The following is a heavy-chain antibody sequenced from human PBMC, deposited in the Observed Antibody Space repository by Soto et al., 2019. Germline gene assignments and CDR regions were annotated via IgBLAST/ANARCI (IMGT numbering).Heavy chain of an antibody. CDR2: ISAYNGNT. V-gene: IGHV1-18*04. Sequence: VASVKVSCKASGYTFTSYGISWVRQAPGQGLEWMGWISAYNGNTNYAQKLQGRVTMSTDTSTSTAYMELRSLRSDDTAVYYCARHSLVGARTYFDYWGQGTLVTVSS. D-gene: IGHD1-26*01. J-gene: IGHJ4*02. CDR3: ARHSLVGARTYFDY. CDR1: GYTFTSYG.